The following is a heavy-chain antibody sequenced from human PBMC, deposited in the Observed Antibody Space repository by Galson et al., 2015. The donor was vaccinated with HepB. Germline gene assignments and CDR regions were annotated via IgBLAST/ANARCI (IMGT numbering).Heavy chain of an antibody. V-gene: IGHV2-26*01. J-gene: IGHJ4*02. CDR3: ARIRGRDGYDY. Sequence: PALVKPTQTLTLTCTVSGFSLSNARMGVSWIRQPPGKALEWLAHIFSNDEKSYSTSLKSRLTISKDPSKSQVVLTMTNMDPVDTATYYCARIRGRDGYDYWGQGTLVTVSS. CDR1: GFSLSNARMG. D-gene: IGHD5-24*01. CDR2: IFSNDEK.